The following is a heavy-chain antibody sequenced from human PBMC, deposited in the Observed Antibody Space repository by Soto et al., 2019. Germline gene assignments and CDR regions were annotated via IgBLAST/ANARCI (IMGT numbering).Heavy chain of an antibody. V-gene: IGHV4-34*01. CDR1: GGSFSGYY. D-gene: IGHD6-13*01. CDR2: INHSGST. CDR3: ARGLDSSSWYNPTTPYNWFDP. Sequence: SETLSLTCAVYGGSFSGYYWSWIRQPPGKGLEWIGEINHSGSTNYNPSLKSRVTISVDTSKNQFSLKLSSVTAADTAVYYCARGLDSSSWYNPTTPYNWFDPWGQGTLVTVSS. J-gene: IGHJ5*02.